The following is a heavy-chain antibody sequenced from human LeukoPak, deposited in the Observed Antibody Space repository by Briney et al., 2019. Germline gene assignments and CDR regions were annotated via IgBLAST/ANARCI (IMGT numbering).Heavy chain of an antibody. V-gene: IGHV3-30*02. Sequence: GGSLRLSCAASGFTFSSYGMHWVRQAPGKGLEWVAFIRYDGSNKYYADSVKSRFTISRDNSKNTLYLQMNSLRAEDTAVYYCAKDPIAAAGHNWFDPWGQGTLVTVSS. D-gene: IGHD6-13*01. CDR2: IRYDGSNK. CDR3: AKDPIAAAGHNWFDP. CDR1: GFTFSSYG. J-gene: IGHJ5*02.